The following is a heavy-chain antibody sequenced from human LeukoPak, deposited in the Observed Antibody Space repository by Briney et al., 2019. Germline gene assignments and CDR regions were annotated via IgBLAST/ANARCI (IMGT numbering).Heavy chain of an antibody. CDR2: ISSSSSTI. CDR1: GFTFSSYS. CDR3: ARDLERGDVLLTFDY. J-gene: IGHJ4*02. Sequence: GGSLRLSCAASGFTFSSYSMNWVRQAPGKGLEWVSYISSSSSTIYYADSVKGRFTISRDNAKNSLYLQMNSLRVEDTAVYYCARDLERGDVLLTFDYWGQGTLVTVSS. V-gene: IGHV3-48*01. D-gene: IGHD1-1*01.